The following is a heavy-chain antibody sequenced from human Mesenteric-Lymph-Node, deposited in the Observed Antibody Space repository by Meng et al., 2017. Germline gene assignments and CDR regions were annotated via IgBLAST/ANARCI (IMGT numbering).Heavy chain of an antibody. J-gene: IGHJ6*02. CDR1: GGTFSSYA. Sequence: SVKVSCKASGGTFSSYAISWVRQAPGQGLEWMGGIIPIFGTANYAQKFQGRVTITTDESTSTAYMELSSLRSEDTAVYYCASNLGYFDWLPDYYYYYGMDVWGQGTTVTVSS. V-gene: IGHV1-69*05. CDR2: IIPIFGTA. CDR3: ASNLGYFDWLPDYYYYYGMDV. D-gene: IGHD3-9*01.